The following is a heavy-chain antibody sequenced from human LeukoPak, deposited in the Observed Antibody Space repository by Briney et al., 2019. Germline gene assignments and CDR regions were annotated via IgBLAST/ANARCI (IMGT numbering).Heavy chain of an antibody. D-gene: IGHD2-2*01. CDR1: GYTFTSYG. CDR2: ISAYNGNN. V-gene: IGHV1-18*01. J-gene: IGHJ5*02. Sequence: EASVKVSCKASGYTFTSYGISWVRQAPGQGLEGMGWISAYNGNNNYAQKLQGRVTMTTDTSTSTAYMELRSLRSDDTAVYYCARDTPIVVVPAAIIINNWFDPWGQGTLVTVSS. CDR3: ARDTPIVVVPAAIIINNWFDP.